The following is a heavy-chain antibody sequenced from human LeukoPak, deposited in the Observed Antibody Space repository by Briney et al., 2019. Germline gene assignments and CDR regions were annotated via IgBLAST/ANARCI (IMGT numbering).Heavy chain of an antibody. Sequence: GGSLRLSCAASGFTFRSYGMSWVRQAPGKGLEWVSFISGNGGRTDYADSVKGRFTISRDNSKNTLYLQMNSLRAEDTAVYYCAREDRGIAPFDYWGQGTLVTVSS. J-gene: IGHJ4*02. CDR1: GFTFRSYG. D-gene: IGHD6-13*01. V-gene: IGHV3-23*01. CDR2: ISGNGGRT. CDR3: AREDRGIAPFDY.